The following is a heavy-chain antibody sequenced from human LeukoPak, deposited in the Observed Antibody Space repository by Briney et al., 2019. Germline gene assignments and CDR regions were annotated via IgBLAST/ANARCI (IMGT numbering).Heavy chain of an antibody. CDR2: ISVRSSHI. CDR1: GVTFSSYDSYS. D-gene: IGHD3-22*01. Sequence: GGSLRLSCAASGVTFSSYDSYSMNWVRQAPGKGMEWVSSISVRSSHIYYADSVKGRFTISRDNAKNSVYLQMNSLRAEDTAVYYCARGYDSSGHYPGALDYWGQGTLVTVSS. J-gene: IGHJ4*02. CDR3: ARGYDSSGHYPGALDY. V-gene: IGHV3-21*01.